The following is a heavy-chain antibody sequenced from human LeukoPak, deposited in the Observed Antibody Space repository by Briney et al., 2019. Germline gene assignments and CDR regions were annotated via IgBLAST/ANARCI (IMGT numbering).Heavy chain of an antibody. CDR1: GFTFSSYS. Sequence: GGSLRLSCAASGFTFSSYSMKWVRQAPGKGLEWVSSISSGSTYIYNADSVKGRFTISRDNSKDTLYLQMHSLRAEDTALYYCAKGRGVTTRPHFDFWGQGTLVTVSS. CDR3: AKGRGVTTRPHFDF. CDR2: ISSGSTYI. D-gene: IGHD4-17*01. J-gene: IGHJ4*02. V-gene: IGHV3-21*04.